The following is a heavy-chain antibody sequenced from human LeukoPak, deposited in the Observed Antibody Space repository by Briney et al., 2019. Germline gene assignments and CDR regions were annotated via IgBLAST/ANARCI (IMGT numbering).Heavy chain of an antibody. D-gene: IGHD6-13*01. Sequence: GRSLRLSCAASGFTFSSYGMHWVRQAPGQGLEWVAVISYDGSNKYYADSVKGRFTISRDNSKNTLYLQMNSLRAEDTAVYYCAKVSYAAAAGEHDYWGQGTLVTVSS. CDR3: AKVSYAAAAGEHDY. CDR2: ISYDGSNK. V-gene: IGHV3-30*18. J-gene: IGHJ4*02. CDR1: GFTFSSYG.